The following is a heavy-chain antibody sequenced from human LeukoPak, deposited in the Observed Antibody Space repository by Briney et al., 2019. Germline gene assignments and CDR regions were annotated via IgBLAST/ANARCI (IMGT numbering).Heavy chain of an antibody. CDR1: GGSFSGYY. J-gene: IGHJ4*02. CDR3: ARGLGTDY. V-gene: IGHV4-34*01. Sequence: SETLSLTCAVYGGSFSGYYWSWIRQPPGKGPEWIGEINHSGSTNYNPSLKSRVTISVDTSKNQFSLKLSSVTAADTAVYYCARGLGTDYWGQGTLVTVSS. D-gene: IGHD7-27*01. CDR2: INHSGST.